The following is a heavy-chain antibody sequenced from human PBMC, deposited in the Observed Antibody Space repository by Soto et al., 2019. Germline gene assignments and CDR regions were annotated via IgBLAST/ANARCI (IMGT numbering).Heavy chain of an antibody. Sequence: QVQLQESGPGLVKPSETLSLTCTVSGGSVSSGSYYWSWIRQPPGKGLEWIGYIYYSGSTNYNPSLKSRVTISVDTSKNQFSLKLSSVTAADTAVYYCARGMITFGGVIVISWFDPWGQGTLVTVSS. V-gene: IGHV4-61*01. CDR3: ARGMITFGGVIVISWFDP. CDR2: IYYSGST. J-gene: IGHJ5*02. D-gene: IGHD3-16*02. CDR1: GGSVSSGSYY.